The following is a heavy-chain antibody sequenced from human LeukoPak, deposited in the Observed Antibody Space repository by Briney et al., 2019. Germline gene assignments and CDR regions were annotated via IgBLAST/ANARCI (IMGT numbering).Heavy chain of an antibody. J-gene: IGHJ4*02. CDR3: AKRGGSYRGFDY. CDR2: IGPSGST. D-gene: IGHD1-26*01. V-gene: IGHV3-23*01. CDR1: GFTLTTYA. Sequence: PGGSLRLSCAASGFTLTTYAMSWVRQAPGKGLAWVSAIGPSGSTFYADSVKGRFTISRDNSKYTLYLQMNSLRVDNTAVYYCAKRGGSYRGFDYWGQGTLVTVSS.